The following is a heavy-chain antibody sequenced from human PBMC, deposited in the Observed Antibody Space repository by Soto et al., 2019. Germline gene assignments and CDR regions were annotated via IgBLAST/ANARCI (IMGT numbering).Heavy chain of an antibody. CDR2: INPNSGGT. Sequence: ASVKVSCKASGYTFTGYYMHWVQQAPGQGLEWMGWINPNSGGTNYAQKFQGWVTMTRDTSISTAYMELSRLRSDDTAVYYCARDFGYCSGGSCYYFDYWGQGTLVTVSS. CDR3: ARDFGYCSGGSCYYFDY. V-gene: IGHV1-2*04. CDR1: GYTFTGYY. D-gene: IGHD2-15*01. J-gene: IGHJ4*02.